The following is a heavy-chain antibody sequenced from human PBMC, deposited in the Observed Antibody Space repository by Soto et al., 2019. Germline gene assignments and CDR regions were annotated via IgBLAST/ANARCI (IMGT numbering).Heavy chain of an antibody. CDR3: AKDKAYSSSFRGYFDY. Sequence: GGSLRLSCAASEFTFSNYAMSWVRQAPGKGLEWVSSISGSGGSTYYADSVKGRFTISRDNSKNTLYLQMNSLRAEDTAVYYCAKDKAYSSSFRGYFDYWGQGTLVTVSS. CDR2: ISGSGGST. D-gene: IGHD6-6*01. V-gene: IGHV3-23*01. CDR1: EFTFSNYA. J-gene: IGHJ4*02.